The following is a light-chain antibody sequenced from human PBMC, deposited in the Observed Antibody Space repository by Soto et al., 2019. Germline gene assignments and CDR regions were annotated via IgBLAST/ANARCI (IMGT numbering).Light chain of an antibody. Sequence: EVVWTQSPGTLCLSPGERATVACRASQSVINNYLAWYQQKPGQAPRLLIYGASNRATGIPDRFSGSGSGTDFTLTISRLEPEDFAVYYCQQYGSSGTFGQGTKVDIK. CDR1: QSVINNY. J-gene: IGKJ1*01. V-gene: IGKV3-20*01. CDR2: GAS. CDR3: QQYGSSGT.